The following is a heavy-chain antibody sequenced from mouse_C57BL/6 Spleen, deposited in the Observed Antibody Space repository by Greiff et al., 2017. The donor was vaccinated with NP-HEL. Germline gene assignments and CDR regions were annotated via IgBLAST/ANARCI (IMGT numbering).Heavy chain of an antibody. V-gene: IGHV7-1*01. Sequence: DVMLVESGGGLVQSGRSLRLSCATSGFTFSDFYMEWVRQAPGKGLEWIAASRNKANDYTTEYSASVKGRFIVSRDTSQSILYLQMNALRAEDTAIYYGARDGGGGYFDYWGQGTTLTVSA. CDR3: ARDGGGGYFDY. CDR1: GFTFSDFY. J-gene: IGHJ2*01. CDR2: SRNKANDYTT.